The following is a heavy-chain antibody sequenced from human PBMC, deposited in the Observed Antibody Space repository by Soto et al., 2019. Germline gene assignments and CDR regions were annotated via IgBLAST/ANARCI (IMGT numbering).Heavy chain of an antibody. CDR2: IYYSGST. V-gene: IGHV4-39*01. CDR3: AAYYYESWDYYYGMDV. Sequence: PSETLSLTCTVSGGSISSSSYYWGWIRQPPGKGLEWIGSIYYSGSTYYNPSLKSRVTISVDTSKNQFSLKLSSVTAADTAVYYCAAYYYESWDYYYGMDVWGQGTTVTVSS. J-gene: IGHJ6*02. CDR1: GGSISSSSYY. D-gene: IGHD3-22*01.